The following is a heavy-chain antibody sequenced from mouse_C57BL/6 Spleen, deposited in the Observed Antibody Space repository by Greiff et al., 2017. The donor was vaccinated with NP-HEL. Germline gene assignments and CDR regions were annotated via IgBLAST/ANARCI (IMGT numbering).Heavy chain of an antibody. D-gene: IGHD2-1*01. CDR1: GYTFTSYW. V-gene: IGHV1-64*01. CDR2: IHPNSGST. CDR3: AREGVYYGNYWFAY. Sequence: QVQLQQPGAELVKPGASVKLSCKASGYTFTSYWMHWVKQRPGQGLEWIGMIHPNSGSTNYNEKFKSKATLTVDKSSSTAYMQLSSLTSEDSAVYYCAREGVYYGNYWFAYWGQGTLVTVSA. J-gene: IGHJ3*01.